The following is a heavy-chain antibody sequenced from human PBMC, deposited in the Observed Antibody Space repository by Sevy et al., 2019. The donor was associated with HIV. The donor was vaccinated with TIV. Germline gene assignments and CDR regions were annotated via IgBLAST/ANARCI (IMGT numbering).Heavy chain of an antibody. J-gene: IGHJ4*02. D-gene: IGHD1-26*01. Sequence: SETLSLTCTVSGGSITSLYWNWIRQPPGKGLEWIANIYYNGHINYNPSLKSRVTLSLDTSKNRVSLRRSSVTAADTAMYYCAGENAWGRGYSWGQGTLVTVSS. CDR1: GGSITSLY. CDR2: IYYNGHI. CDR3: AGENAWGRGYS. V-gene: IGHV4-59*08.